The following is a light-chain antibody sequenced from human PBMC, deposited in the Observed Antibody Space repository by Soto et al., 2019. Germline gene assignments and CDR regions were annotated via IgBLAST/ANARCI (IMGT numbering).Light chain of an antibody. CDR3: CSYAGSSTPYV. V-gene: IGLV2-23*02. J-gene: IGLJ1*01. Sequence: QSVLTQPASVSGSPGQSITIPCTGTSSDVGSYNLVSWYQQHPDKAPKLMIYEVSKRPSGVSNRFSGSKSGNTASLTISGLQAEDEADYYCCSYAGSSTPYVFGTGTKVTDL. CDR1: SSDVGSYNL. CDR2: EVS.